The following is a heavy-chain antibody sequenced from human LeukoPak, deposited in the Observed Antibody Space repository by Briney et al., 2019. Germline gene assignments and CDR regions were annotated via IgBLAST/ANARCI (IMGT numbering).Heavy chain of an antibody. J-gene: IGHJ5*02. CDR2: IWYDGSNK. CDR3: ARAGGWNWFDP. V-gene: IGHV3-33*08. CDR1: GFTFSSYG. Sequence: GGSLRLSCTASGFTFSSYGMHWVRQAPGKGLEWVAVIWYDGSNKYYADSVKGRFTISRDNSKNTLYLQMNSLRAEDTAVYYCARAGGWNWFDPWGQGTLVTVSS. D-gene: IGHD6-19*01.